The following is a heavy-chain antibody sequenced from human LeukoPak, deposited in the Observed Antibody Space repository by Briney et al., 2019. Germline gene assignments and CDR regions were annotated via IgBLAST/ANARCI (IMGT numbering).Heavy chain of an antibody. J-gene: IGHJ3*01. CDR2: INPNSGGT. CDR1: GYTFTGYY. V-gene: IGHV1-2*04. D-gene: IGHD4-17*01. CDR3: ARDPNGDYIGAFEV. Sequence: ASVKVSCKASGYTFTGYYMHWVRQAPGQGLEWMGWINPNSGGTNYAQKFQGWVTMTRDTSISTAYMELSRLRSDDTAVYYCARDPNGDYIGAFEVWGHGTMVTVSS.